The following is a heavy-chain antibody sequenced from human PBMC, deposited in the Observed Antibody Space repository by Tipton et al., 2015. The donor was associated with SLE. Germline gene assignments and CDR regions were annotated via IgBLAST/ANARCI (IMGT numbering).Heavy chain of an antibody. CDR1: GGSISGYY. V-gene: IGHV4-59*08. D-gene: IGHD6-6*01. CDR3: ARLHPYGSSPDEVRALDI. J-gene: IGHJ3*02. Sequence: TLSLTCTVSGGSISGYYWSWIRQPPGKGLEWIGYIYYSGSTNYNPSLKSRVTISVDTSKNQFSLKLTSVTAADTAVYYCARLHPYGSSPDEVRALDIWGQGTMVTVSS. CDR2: IYYSGST.